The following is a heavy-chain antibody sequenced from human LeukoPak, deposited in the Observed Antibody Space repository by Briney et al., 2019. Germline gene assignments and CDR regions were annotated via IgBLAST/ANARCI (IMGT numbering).Heavy chain of an antibody. Sequence: GASVKVSCKASGYTFTSYDINWVRQATGQGLEWMGWMNPNSGNTGYAQKFQGRVTMTRNTSISTAYMELSSLRSDDTAVYYCASQPLSIATRPGDYWGQGTLVTVSS. V-gene: IGHV1-8*01. D-gene: IGHD6-6*01. CDR3: ASQPLSIATRPGDY. J-gene: IGHJ4*02. CDR1: GYTFTSYD. CDR2: MNPNSGNT.